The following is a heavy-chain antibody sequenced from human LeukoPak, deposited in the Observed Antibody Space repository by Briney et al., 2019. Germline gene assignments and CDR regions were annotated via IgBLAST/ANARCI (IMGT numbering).Heavy chain of an antibody. CDR3: ARSSDYEEPCFDY. D-gene: IGHD5-12*01. V-gene: IGHV3-53*01. J-gene: IGHJ4*02. Sequence: GGSLRLSCAASGFTVSSNYMSWVRQAPGRGLEWVSVIYSGGSTYYADSVKGRFTISRDNSKNTLYLQMNSLRAEDTAVYYCARSSDYEEPCFDYWGQGTLVTVSS. CDR2: IYSGGST. CDR1: GFTVSSNY.